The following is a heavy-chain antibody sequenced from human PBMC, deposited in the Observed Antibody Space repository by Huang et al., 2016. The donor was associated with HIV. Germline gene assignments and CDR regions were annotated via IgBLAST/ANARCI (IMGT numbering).Heavy chain of an antibody. Sequence: EVQLVQSRGGLLRPGGSLRVSCAASGFTFSGSAIHGVRQTAGKGLEGVGRIKTKNDNYATAFTASLEGRFTVSRDDSRNTAYLQMNSLKTEDTAVYYCTRLRNGDDAFDIWGQGTTVTVSS. V-gene: IGHV3-73*01. J-gene: IGHJ3*02. CDR3: TRLRNGDDAFDI. CDR2: IKTKNDNYAT. CDR1: GFTFSGSA.